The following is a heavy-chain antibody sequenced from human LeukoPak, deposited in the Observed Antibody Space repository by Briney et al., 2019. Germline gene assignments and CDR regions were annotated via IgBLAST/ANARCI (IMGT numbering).Heavy chain of an antibody. CDR1: GGTFSSYA. J-gene: IGHJ3*02. Sequence: SVKVSCKASGGTFSSYAISWVRQAPGQGLEWMGGIIPIFGTANYAQKFQGRVTITADESTSTSYMALSSLRSEDTAVYYCAPNYSSGPVAFDIWGQGTMVTVSS. V-gene: IGHV1-69*13. CDR2: IIPIFGTA. D-gene: IGHD6-25*01. CDR3: APNYSSGPVAFDI.